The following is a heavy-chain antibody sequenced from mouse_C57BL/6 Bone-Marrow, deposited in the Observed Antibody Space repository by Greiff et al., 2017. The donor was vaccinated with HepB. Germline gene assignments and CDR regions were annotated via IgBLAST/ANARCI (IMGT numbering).Heavy chain of an antibody. CDR2: INPSSGYT. V-gene: IGHV1-4*01. J-gene: IGHJ1*03. Sequence: QVQLKQSGAELARPGASVKMSCKASGYTFTSYTMHWVKQRPGQGLEWIGYINPSSGYTKYNQKFKDKATLTADKSSSTAYMQLSSLTSEASAVYYCARDDYWYFDVWGTGTTVTVSS. CDR3: ARDDYWYFDV. CDR1: GYTFTSYT.